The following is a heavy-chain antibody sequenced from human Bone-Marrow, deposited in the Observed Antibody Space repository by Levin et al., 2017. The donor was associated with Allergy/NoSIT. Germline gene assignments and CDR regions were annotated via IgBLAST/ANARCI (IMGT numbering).Heavy chain of an antibody. J-gene: IGHJ3*02. V-gene: IGHV1-2*02. CDR3: ARANWETLGAFDI. CDR2: LNPDSGAT. Sequence: ASVKVSCRASGYTLTGYYIHWVRQAPGEGLEWMGWLNPDSGATNYAQRFLGRVTMTKDTSIRTAYLELSNLRSDDTAIYYCARANWETLGAFDIWGQGTMVTVSS. CDR1: GYTLTGYY. D-gene: IGHD7-27*01.